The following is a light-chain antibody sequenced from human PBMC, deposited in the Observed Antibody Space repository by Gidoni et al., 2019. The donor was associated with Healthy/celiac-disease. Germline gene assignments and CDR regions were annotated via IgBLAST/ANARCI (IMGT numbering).Light chain of an antibody. Sequence: ELVLTQSPATLSLSPGERATLPCRASQSVSSYLAWYQQKPGQAPRLLIYDASNRATGIPARFSGSGSGTDFTLTISSLEPEDFAVYYCQQRSNWPWTFGQGTKVEIK. CDR1: QSVSSY. V-gene: IGKV3-11*01. CDR3: QQRSNWPWT. CDR2: DAS. J-gene: IGKJ1*01.